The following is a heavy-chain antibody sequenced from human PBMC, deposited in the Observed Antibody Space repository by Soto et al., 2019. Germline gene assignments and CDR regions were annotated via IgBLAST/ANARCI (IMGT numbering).Heavy chain of an antibody. Sequence: SGPTLVNPTETLTLTCSVSGFSLTNGRMGVSWIRQPPGKALEWLAHFFSDAGRSYSTSMQSRLNMYKDSSGSQVVLTMTNTAPADTATYFCARMDGDYNYYGLDVWGHGIAVTVSS. D-gene: IGHD4-17*01. CDR2: FFSDAGR. CDR1: GFSLTNGRMG. V-gene: IGHV2-26*01. J-gene: IGHJ6*02. CDR3: ARMDGDYNYYGLDV.